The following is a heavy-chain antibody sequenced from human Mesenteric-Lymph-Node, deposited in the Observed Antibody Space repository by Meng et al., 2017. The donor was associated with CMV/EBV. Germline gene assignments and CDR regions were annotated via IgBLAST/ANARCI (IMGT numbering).Heavy chain of an antibody. CDR2: IRYDGNLK. D-gene: IGHD1-1*01. Sequence: LSLTCAASGFSFSSHVMHWVRQAPGRGLEWVAFIRYDGNLKYYADSVKGRFTISRDNSQDTLHLQMNTLRADDTAIYYCAKGRGPNSVTGTPGDYYHYYAMDVWGQGTTVTVSS. J-gene: IGHJ6*02. V-gene: IGHV3-30*02. CDR3: AKGRGPNSVTGTPGDYYHYYAMDV. CDR1: GFSFSSHV.